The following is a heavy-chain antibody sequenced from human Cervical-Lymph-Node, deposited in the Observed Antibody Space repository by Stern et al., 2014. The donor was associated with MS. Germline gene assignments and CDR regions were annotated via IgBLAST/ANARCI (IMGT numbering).Heavy chain of an antibody. CDR3: ATVGTSDY. Sequence: VQLVESGAEVKKPGASVKVSCKASGYSFTGYDMHWVRQAPGQGLEWMGQISPNSGGTNYEQKFEGRVTMTRDTSINTAYMELSSLRSDDTAVYYCATVGTSDYWGQGTLVTVSS. CDR1: GYSFTGYD. J-gene: IGHJ4*02. V-gene: IGHV1-2*06. CDR2: ISPNSGGT.